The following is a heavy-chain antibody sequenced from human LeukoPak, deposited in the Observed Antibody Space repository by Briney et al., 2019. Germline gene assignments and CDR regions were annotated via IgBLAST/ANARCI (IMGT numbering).Heavy chain of an antibody. CDR2: ISSNGINT. V-gene: IGHV3-64*01. J-gene: IGHJ4*02. CDR3: AREADLYYFDY. CDR1: RFTFSSYV. Sequence: VGSLRLSCAPSRFTFSSYVMRWVRQAPGKGLEYVTAISSNGINTHYANSMKGTFTISRDNSKHTLYLQVGSLRPEDMAVYACAREADLYYFDYWGQGTLVTVSS. D-gene: IGHD6-13*01.